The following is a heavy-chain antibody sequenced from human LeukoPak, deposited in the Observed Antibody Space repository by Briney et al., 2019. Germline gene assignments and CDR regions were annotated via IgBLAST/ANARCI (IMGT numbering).Heavy chain of an antibody. CDR1: GDSVSSNSAA. Sequence: SQTLLLTCAISGDSVSSNSAAWNWIRQSPSRGLEWLGRTYYRSKWYNDYAVSVKSRITINPDTSKNQFSLQLNSVTPEDTAVYYCARDVVVVAATVYNWFDPWGQGTLVTVSS. CDR3: ARDVVVVAATVYNWFDP. D-gene: IGHD2-15*01. V-gene: IGHV6-1*01. CDR2: TYYRSKWYN. J-gene: IGHJ5*02.